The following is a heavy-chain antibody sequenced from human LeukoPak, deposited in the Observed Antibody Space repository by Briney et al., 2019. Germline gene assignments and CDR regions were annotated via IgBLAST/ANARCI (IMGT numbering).Heavy chain of an antibody. D-gene: IGHD6-19*01. V-gene: IGHV4-4*09. CDR3: ARGHNSGSYYFDY. CDR1: GGSISTYY. CDR2: IYTGVST. Sequence: PSETLSLTCTVSGGSISTYYWTWIRQPPGKGLEWIGYIYTGVSTNYNPSLKNRVTISLDTSKNQFSLKVTSLTAADTALYYCARGHNSGSYYFDYWGQGALVTVSS. J-gene: IGHJ4*02.